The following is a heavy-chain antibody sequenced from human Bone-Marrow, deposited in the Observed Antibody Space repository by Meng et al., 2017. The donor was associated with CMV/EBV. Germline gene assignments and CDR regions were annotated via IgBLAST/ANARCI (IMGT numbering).Heavy chain of an antibody. CDR1: GGTFSSYA. D-gene: IGHD1-7*01. CDR3: ARVTARGYITGTTWDPRANWFDP. V-gene: IGHV1-69*05. CDR2: IIPIFGTA. J-gene: IGHJ5*02. Sequence: SVKVSCKASGGTFSSYAISWVRQAPGQGLEWMGGIIPIFGTANYAQKFQGRVTITTDESTSTAYMELSSLRSEDTAVYYCARVTARGYITGTTWDPRANWFDPWGQGTLVTVSS.